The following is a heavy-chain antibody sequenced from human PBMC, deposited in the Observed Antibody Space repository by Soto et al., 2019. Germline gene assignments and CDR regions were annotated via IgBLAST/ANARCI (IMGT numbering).Heavy chain of an antibody. CDR2: IYYSGST. J-gene: IGHJ4*02. CDR1: GGSISSYY. Sequence: TSETLSLTCTVSGGSISSYYWSWIRQPPGKGLEWIGYIYYSGSTNYNPSLKSRVTISVDTSKNQFSLKLSSVTAADTAVYYCARESGAVAGFDYWGQGTLVTVS. CDR3: ARESGAVAGFDY. V-gene: IGHV4-59*01. D-gene: IGHD6-19*01.